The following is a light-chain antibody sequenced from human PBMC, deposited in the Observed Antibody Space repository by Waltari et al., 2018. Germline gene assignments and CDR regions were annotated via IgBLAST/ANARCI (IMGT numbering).Light chain of an antibody. Sequence: QSALTQPASVSGSPGQSITIPCTGPSSDVGHYKRVSRYQQHPGKAPKLMIYAVSKRPSGVSDRFSGSKSGDMASLTISGLQPEDEAEYFCSSYAGSSKGVFGGGTKVTVL. CDR2: AVS. V-gene: IGLV2-23*02. CDR3: SSYAGSSKGV. J-gene: IGLJ2*01. CDR1: SSDVGHYKR.